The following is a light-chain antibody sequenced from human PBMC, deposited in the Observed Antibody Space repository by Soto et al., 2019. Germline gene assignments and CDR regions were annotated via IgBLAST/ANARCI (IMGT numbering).Light chain of an antibody. CDR2: KAS. CDR1: QSISSW. Sequence: DIQMTQSPSTLSASVGDRVTITCRASQSISSWLAWYQQKPGKAPKLLIYKASSLESGVPSRFSGSGSGTQFTLTISSLQPDDFAIYYCQQYNGYSTFGQGTKVEI. V-gene: IGKV1-5*03. CDR3: QQYNGYST. J-gene: IGKJ1*01.